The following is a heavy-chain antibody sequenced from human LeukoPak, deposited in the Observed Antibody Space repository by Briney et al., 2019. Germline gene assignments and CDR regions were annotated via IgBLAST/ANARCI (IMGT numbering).Heavy chain of an antibody. J-gene: IGHJ4*02. CDR3: TRGSLSGSSRDY. V-gene: IGHV1-8*01. CDR1: GYTFTGYD. D-gene: IGHD1-26*01. CDR2: MNPNTGDT. Sequence: ASVKVSCKPSGYTFTGYDINWVRQATGLGLERIGWMNPNTGDTGHAQKFQGRVTMTRNTSIDTAYMELSGLRSEDTAVYYCTRGSLSGSSRDYWGQGTLVSVSS.